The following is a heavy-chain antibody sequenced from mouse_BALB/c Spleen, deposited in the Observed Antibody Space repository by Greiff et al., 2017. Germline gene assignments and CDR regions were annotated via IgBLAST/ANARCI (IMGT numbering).Heavy chain of an antibody. CDR2: ISDGGSYT. J-gene: IGHJ3*01. CDR1: GFTFSDYY. Sequence: EVMLVESGGGLVKPGGSLKLSCAASGFTFSDYYMYWVRQTPEKRLEWVATISDGGSYTYYPDSVKGRFTISRDNAKNNLYLQMSSLKSEDTAMYYCERDSYFAYWGQGTLVTVSA. V-gene: IGHV5-4*02. CDR3: ERDSYFAY.